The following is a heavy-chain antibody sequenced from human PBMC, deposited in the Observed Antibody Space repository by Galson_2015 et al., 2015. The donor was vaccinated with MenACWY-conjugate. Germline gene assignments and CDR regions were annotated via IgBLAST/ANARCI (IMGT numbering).Heavy chain of an antibody. CDR2: IGGSGTT. CDR1: GFTFTNYA. CDR3: ARSPGGYSSGGQIDS. J-gene: IGHJ4*02. V-gene: IGHV3-23*01. D-gene: IGHD5-18*01. Sequence: SLRLSCAASGFTFTNYAMNWVRQAPGKGLEWVSSIGGSGTTYYADSVKGRFTISVDTSNNQFSLKLSSVTAADTAVYYCARSPGGYSSGGQIDSWGQG.